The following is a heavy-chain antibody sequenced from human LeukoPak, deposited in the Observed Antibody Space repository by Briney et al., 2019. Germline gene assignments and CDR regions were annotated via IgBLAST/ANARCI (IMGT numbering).Heavy chain of an antibody. V-gene: IGHV4-39*01. Sequence: PSETLSLTCTVSGVSISSSSYYWAWIRQPPGKGLEWIGRIYYSGSTYYNPSLKSRATISVDTSKNQFSLKLSSLTAADQAVYYCARHFASPGPYCSSTCCLISSADRGGYCQHWGQGSLVTVSS. CDR2: IYYSGST. D-gene: IGHD2-2*01. CDR3: ARHFASPGPYCSSTCCLISSADRGGYCQH. J-gene: IGHJ1*01. CDR1: GVSISSSSYY.